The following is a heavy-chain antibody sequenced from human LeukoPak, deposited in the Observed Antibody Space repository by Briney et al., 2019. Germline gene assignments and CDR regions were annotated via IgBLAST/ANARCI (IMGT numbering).Heavy chain of an antibody. CDR1: GYTFTSYA. J-gene: IGHJ5*02. Sequence: ASVTVSCKASGYTFTSYAMHWVRQAPGQRLEWMGWINAGNGNTKYSQKLQGRVTMTTDTSTSTAYMELRSLRSDDTAVYYCARDSEPAAGTDYWFDPWGQGTLVTVSS. D-gene: IGHD6-13*01. CDR2: INAGNGNT. V-gene: IGHV1-3*01. CDR3: ARDSEPAAGTDYWFDP.